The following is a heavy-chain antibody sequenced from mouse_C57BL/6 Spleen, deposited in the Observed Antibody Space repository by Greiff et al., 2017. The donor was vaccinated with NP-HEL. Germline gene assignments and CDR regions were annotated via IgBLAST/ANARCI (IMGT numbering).Heavy chain of an antibody. Sequence: EVHLVESGGGLVKPGGSLKLSCAASGFTFSDYGMHWVRQAPEKGLEWVAYISSGSSTIYYADTVKGRFTISRDNAKNTLFLQMTSLRSEDTAMYYCARDDYDGGNAMDYWGQGTSVTVSS. D-gene: IGHD2-4*01. V-gene: IGHV5-17*01. CDR1: GFTFSDYG. CDR3: ARDDYDGGNAMDY. CDR2: ISSGSSTI. J-gene: IGHJ4*01.